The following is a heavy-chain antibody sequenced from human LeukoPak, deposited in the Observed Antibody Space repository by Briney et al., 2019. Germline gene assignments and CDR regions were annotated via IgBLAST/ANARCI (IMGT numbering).Heavy chain of an antibody. CDR3: AKDYLYYDILTGSDY. V-gene: IGHV3-7*03. CDR1: GFTFSSYW. D-gene: IGHD3-9*01. CDR2: IKQDGSEK. J-gene: IGHJ4*02. Sequence: GGSLRLSCAASGFTFSSYWMSWVRQAPGKGLEWVANIKQDGSEKYYVDSVKGRFTISRDNSKNTLYLQMNSLRAEDTAVYYCAKDYLYYDILTGSDYWGQGTLVTVSS.